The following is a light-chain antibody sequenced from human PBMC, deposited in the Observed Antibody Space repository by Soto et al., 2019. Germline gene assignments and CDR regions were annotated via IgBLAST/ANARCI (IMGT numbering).Light chain of an antibody. CDR2: KVS. CDR3: MQGTHWPRT. V-gene: IGKV2-30*02. J-gene: IGKJ5*01. Sequence: DVVMTQSPLSLPVTLGQPASISCRSSQSLVHSDGNTYLNWFQQRPGQSPRRLIYKVSNRDSGVPDRFSGSGSGTDFTLKISRVEAGDVGVYYCMQGTHWPRTFGQGTRLEIK. CDR1: QSLVHSDGNTY.